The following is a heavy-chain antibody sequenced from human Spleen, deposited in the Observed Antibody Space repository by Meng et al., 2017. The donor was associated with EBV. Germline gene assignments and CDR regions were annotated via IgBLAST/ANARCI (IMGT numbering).Heavy chain of an antibody. CDR3: AGGPTAMVTYFDY. V-gene: IGHV4-30-2*01. J-gene: IGHJ4*02. Sequence: QLRLQESGSGMVRPSQTLSLTCAVSGFSISSGGYSWSWIRQPPGKGLEWIGYMHHSGRTYNNPSLKSRVTISVDRSKNQFSLKLSSVTAADTAVYYCAGGPTAMVTYFDYWGQGTLVTVSS. CDR1: GFSISSGGYS. CDR2: MHHSGRT. D-gene: IGHD5-18*01.